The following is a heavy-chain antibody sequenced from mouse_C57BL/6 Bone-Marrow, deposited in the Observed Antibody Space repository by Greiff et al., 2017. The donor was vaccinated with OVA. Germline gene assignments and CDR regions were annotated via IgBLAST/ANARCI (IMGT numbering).Heavy chain of an antibody. CDR1: GFTFSDYY. D-gene: IGHD2-3*01. CDR3: ASGYYGWYFDV. Sequence: EVMLVESGGGLVQPGGSLKLSCAASGFTFSDYYMYWVRQTPEKRLEWVAYISNGGGSTYYPDTVKGRFTISRDNAKNTLYLQMSRLKSEDTAMYYCASGYYGWYFDVWGTGTTVTVSS. CDR2: ISNGGGST. V-gene: IGHV5-12*01. J-gene: IGHJ1*03.